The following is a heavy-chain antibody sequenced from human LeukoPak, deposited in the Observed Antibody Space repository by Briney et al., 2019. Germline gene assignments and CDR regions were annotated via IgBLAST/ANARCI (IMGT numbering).Heavy chain of an antibody. Sequence: PSETLSLTCTVSGGSISSYYWSWIRQPPGKGLEWIGYIYYSGSTNYNPSLKSRVTISVDTSKNQFSLKLSSVTAADTAVYYCARSGDSSGYYVLLGYWGQGTLVTVSS. J-gene: IGHJ4*02. CDR3: ARSGDSSGYYVLLGY. V-gene: IGHV4-59*01. D-gene: IGHD3-22*01. CDR1: GGSISSYY. CDR2: IYYSGST.